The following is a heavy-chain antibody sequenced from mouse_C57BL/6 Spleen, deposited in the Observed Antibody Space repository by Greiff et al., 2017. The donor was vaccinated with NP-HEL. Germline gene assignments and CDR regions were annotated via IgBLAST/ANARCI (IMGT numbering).Heavy chain of an antibody. D-gene: IGHD2-2*01. V-gene: IGHV1-82*01. Sequence: QVQLKQSGPELVKPGASVKISCKASGYAFSSSWMNWVKQRPGKGLEWIGRIYPGDGDTNYNGKFKGKATLTADKSSSTAYMQLSRLTSEDSAVYFCAIGIYGYDGAWFAYWGQGTLVTVSA. CDR1: GYAFSSSW. J-gene: IGHJ3*01. CDR2: IYPGDGDT. CDR3: AIGIYGYDGAWFAY.